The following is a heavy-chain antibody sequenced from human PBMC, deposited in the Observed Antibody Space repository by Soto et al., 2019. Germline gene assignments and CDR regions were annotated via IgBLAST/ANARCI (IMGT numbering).Heavy chain of an antibody. Sequence: LSLTCTVSGGSFKSGSYSWSWIRQPPGKGLEWIGYVYHTGRTSYNPSLKSRVSISMDTSKNQFSLNLDSVTAADTAVYYCAREYYYGSGSYIFYNWFDPWGQGTLVTVSS. V-gene: IGHV4-61*01. CDR1: GGSFKSGSYS. CDR3: AREYYYGSGSYIFYNWFDP. CDR2: VYHTGRT. D-gene: IGHD3-10*01. J-gene: IGHJ5*02.